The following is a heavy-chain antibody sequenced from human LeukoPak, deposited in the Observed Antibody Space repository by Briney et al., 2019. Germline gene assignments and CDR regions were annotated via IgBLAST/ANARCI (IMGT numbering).Heavy chain of an antibody. Sequence: PSETLSLTCTVSGGSISNYYWNWVRQPGGKELAWIGRIYTSGSTNYNPSLKSRVTISVDKSESQFSLKLSSVTAADTAMYYCARGIGYSSRFDYWGQGTLVTVSS. CDR1: GGSISNYY. CDR3: ARGIGYSSRFDY. V-gene: IGHV4-4*07. CDR2: IYTSGST. J-gene: IGHJ4*02. D-gene: IGHD6-13*01.